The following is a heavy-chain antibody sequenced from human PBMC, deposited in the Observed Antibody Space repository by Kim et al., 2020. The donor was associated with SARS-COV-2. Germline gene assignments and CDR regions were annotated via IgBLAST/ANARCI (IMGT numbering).Heavy chain of an antibody. V-gene: IGHV4-59*01. D-gene: IGHD3-22*01. CDR3: AAGGGYYYVYY. CDR1: GGSISSYY. Sequence: SETLSLTCTVSGGSISSYYWSWIRQPPGKGLEWIGYIYYSGSTNYNPSLKSRVTISVDTSKNQFSLKLSSVTAADTAVYYCAAGGGYYYVYYWGQGTLVTVSS. CDR2: IYYSGST. J-gene: IGHJ4*02.